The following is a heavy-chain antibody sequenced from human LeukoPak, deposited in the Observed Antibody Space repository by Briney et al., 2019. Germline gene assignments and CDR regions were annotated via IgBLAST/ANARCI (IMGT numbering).Heavy chain of an antibody. D-gene: IGHD3/OR15-3a*01. CDR2: IIPIFGTA. Sequence: SVKVSCKASGGTFSNYAISWVRQAPGQGLEWMGRIIPIFGTADYAQKFQGRVTITTDESTSTAYMELSSLTSEDTAVYYCARSLFRTSGGYYYMDVWGKGTTVTVSS. J-gene: IGHJ6*03. CDR3: ARSLFRTSGGYYYMDV. V-gene: IGHV1-69*05. CDR1: GGTFSNYA.